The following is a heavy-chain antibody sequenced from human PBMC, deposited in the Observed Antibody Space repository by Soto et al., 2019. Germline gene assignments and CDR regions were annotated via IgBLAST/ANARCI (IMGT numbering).Heavy chain of an antibody. CDR1: GYTFTSYH. Sequence: GASVKVSCKASGYTFTSYHIHWVRQAPGQGLEWMGIINPSSGSPNYAQNFQGRVTLTRDTSTSTVYMELSSLRYEDTALYYCAREEKLLYYYGSGSPEYYYYYGMDVWG. CDR2: INPSSGSP. D-gene: IGHD3-10*01. V-gene: IGHV1-46*01. J-gene: IGHJ6*02. CDR3: AREEKLLYYYGSGSPEYYYYYGMDV.